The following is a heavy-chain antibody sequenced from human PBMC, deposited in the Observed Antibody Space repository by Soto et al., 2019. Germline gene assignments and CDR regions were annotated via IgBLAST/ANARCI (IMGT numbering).Heavy chain of an antibody. CDR3: ARDIAAAGPEY. J-gene: IGHJ4*02. V-gene: IGHV3-21*01. Sequence: EVQLVESGGGLVKPGGSLRLSCAASGFTFSSYSMNWVRQAPGKGLEWVSSISSSSSYIYYADSVKGRVTISRDNAKNSLYLQMNSLRAEDTAVYYCARDIAAAGPEYWGQGTLVTVSS. D-gene: IGHD6-13*01. CDR2: ISSSSSYI. CDR1: GFTFSSYS.